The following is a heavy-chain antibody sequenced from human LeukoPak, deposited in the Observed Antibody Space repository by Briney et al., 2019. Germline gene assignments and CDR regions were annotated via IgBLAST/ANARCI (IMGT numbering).Heavy chain of an antibody. CDR2: INLNGGST. V-gene: IGHV3-20*01. CDR3: VRVGGYYGSGSYRGGPDY. J-gene: IGHJ4*02. D-gene: IGHD3-10*01. CDR1: GFTFDDYG. Sequence: PGGSLRLSCAASGFTFDDYGMSWVRQAPGKGLEWVSGINLNGGSTGYADSVKGRFTISRDNAKNSLYLQMNSLRAEDTALYHCVRVGGYYGSGSYRGGPDYWGQGTLVTVSS.